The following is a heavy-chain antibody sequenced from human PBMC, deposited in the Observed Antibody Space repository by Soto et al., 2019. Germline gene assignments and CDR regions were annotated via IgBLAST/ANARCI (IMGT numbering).Heavy chain of an antibody. CDR2: VNPSGGHT. V-gene: IGHV1-46*01. D-gene: IGHD2-21*02. J-gene: IGHJ4*02. Sequence: QVQLMQSGAEVKKPGASVKVSCKASGDTFTDYYIHWVRQAPGQGLEWMGTVNPSGGHTTYAQHCLGRVTMTRETSTSTRYMELNSLTSDDTAVDYWAGGGHVVVVTAALNYWGQGTLVTVSS. CDR3: AGGGHVVVVTAALNY. CDR1: GDTFTDYY.